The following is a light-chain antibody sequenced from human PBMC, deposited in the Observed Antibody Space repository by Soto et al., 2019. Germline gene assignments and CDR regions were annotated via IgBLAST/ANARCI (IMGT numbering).Light chain of an antibody. CDR3: PSYAGRPHWV. Sequence: QSALTQPRSVSGSPGQSVTISCAGTSSDVGAYNWVSWYQQHPGKVPKLIIYDVTRRPSGVPDRFSGSKSGNTASLTISGPQAADGGDYSPPSYAGRPHWVFGGGTK. V-gene: IGLV2-11*01. J-gene: IGLJ3*02. CDR2: DVT. CDR1: SSDVGAYNW.